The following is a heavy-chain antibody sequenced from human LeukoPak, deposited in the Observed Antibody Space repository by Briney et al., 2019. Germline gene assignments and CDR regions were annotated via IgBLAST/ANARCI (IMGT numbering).Heavy chain of an antibody. CDR1: VFTFSSYS. CDR3: ASDERWSGYNYYYMDV. V-gene: IGHV3-21*01. CDR2: ISSSSSYI. Sequence: GGSLRLSCAASVFTFSSYSMNWVRQAPGKGLEWVSSISSSSSYIYYADSVKGRFTISRDNAKNSLYLQMNSLRAEDTAVYYCASDERWSGYNYYYMDVWGKGTTVTVSS. D-gene: IGHD3-3*01. J-gene: IGHJ6*03.